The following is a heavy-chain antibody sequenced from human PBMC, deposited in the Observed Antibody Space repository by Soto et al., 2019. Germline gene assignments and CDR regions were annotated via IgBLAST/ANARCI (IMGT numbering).Heavy chain of an antibody. Sequence: GEGLEWVEVISYDGSNKYYADSVKGRFTISRDNSKNTLYLQMNSLRAEDTAVYYCAKEISSGLNDAFDIWGQGTMVTVSS. V-gene: IGHV3-30*18. D-gene: IGHD6-19*01. CDR2: ISYDGSNK. CDR3: AKEISSGLNDAFDI. J-gene: IGHJ3*02.